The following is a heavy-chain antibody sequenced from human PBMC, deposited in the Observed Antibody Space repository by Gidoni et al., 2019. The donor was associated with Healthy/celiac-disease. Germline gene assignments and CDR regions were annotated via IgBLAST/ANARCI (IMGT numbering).Heavy chain of an antibody. J-gene: IGHJ4*02. CDR2: ISYDGSNK. V-gene: IGHV3-30*18. CDR1: GFPFSSYG. D-gene: IGHD4-17*01. CDR3: AKDLSDYGDYVGFDY. Sequence: QVQLLEAGGGVVQPGRSLRLSCAASGFPFSSYGMHLVRQAPGQGLEWVAVISYDGSNKYYADYVKGRFTISRENSKNTLYLQMNSLRAEDTAVYYCAKDLSDYGDYVGFDYWGQGTLVTVSS.